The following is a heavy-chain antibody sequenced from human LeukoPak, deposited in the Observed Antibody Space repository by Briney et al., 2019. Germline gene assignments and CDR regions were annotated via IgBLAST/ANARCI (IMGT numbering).Heavy chain of an antibody. V-gene: IGHV4-61*01. J-gene: IGHJ5*02. CDR2: ISYSGST. CDR3: ARSRWFDP. CDR1: GGSVSSGSYY. Sequence: SETLSLTCTVSGGSVSSGSYYWSWIRQPPGKGLEWIGYISYSGSTNYNPSLKSRVTISVDTSKNQFSLKLTSVTAADTAVYYCARSRWFDPWGQGTLVTVSS.